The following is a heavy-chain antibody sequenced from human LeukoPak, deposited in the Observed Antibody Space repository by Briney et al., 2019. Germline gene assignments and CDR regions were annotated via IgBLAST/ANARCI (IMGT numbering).Heavy chain of an antibody. J-gene: IGHJ4*02. CDR1: GSTFSIYA. Sequence: GGSLRLSCAASGSTFSIYAMSWVRQAPGKGLEWASVISANGGSTYYADSVKGRFTISRDNSKNTLYLQMNSVRAEDTAVYYCASGSYYFIDWGQGTLVTVSS. V-gene: IGHV3-23*01. CDR3: ASGSYYFID. D-gene: IGHD1-26*01. CDR2: ISANGGST.